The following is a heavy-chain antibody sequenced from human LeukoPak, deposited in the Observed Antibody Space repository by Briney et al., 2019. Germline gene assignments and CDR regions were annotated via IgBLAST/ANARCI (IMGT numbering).Heavy chain of an antibody. J-gene: IGHJ6*02. CDR3: ARTKGVTTLYYYYGMDV. CDR2: IDPNSGGT. CDR1: GYTFTGYY. Sequence: ASVKVSCKASGYTFTGYYMHWVRQAPGQGLEWMGWIDPNSGGTNYAQKFQGRVTMTRDTSISTAYMELSRLRSDDTAVYYCARTKGVTTLYYYYGMDVWGQGTTVTVSS. V-gene: IGHV1-2*02. D-gene: IGHD4-17*01.